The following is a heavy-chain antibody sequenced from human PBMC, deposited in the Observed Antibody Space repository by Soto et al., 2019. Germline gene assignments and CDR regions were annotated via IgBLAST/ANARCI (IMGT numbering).Heavy chain of an antibody. J-gene: IGHJ4*02. CDR1: GFIFSNYV. V-gene: IGHV3-30-3*01. Sequence: QVQLVESGGGVVQPGRSLRISCAASGFIFSNYVMYWVRQAPGKGLEWVAFMSYEGTTKYYADSVKGRFTISRDNSKNTLYLQMNNLRPEDTGVYYCAREVLWSRYFDYWGQGTLVTVSS. CDR2: MSYEGTTK. CDR3: AREVLWSRYFDY. D-gene: IGHD2-21*01.